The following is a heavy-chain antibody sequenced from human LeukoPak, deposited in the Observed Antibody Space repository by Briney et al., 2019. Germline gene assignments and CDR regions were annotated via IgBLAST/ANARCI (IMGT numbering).Heavy chain of an antibody. CDR2: IYYSGST. V-gene: IGHV4-59*12. J-gene: IGHJ4*02. CDR3: ARVRGYYDSSGYDY. CDR1: GFTFSSYE. Sequence: LRLSCAASGFTFSSYEMNWVRQAPGKGLEWIGYIYYSGSTNYNPALKSRVTISEDTSKNQISLKLSSVTAADTAVYYCARVRGYYDSSGYDYWGQGTLVTVSS. D-gene: IGHD3-22*01.